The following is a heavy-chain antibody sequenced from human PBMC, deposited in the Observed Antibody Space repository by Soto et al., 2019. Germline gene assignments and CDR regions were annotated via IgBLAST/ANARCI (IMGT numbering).Heavy chain of an antibody. CDR1: GGSISSYY. CDR3: ARHSGGPVEYYYYYMDV. Sequence: SETLSLTCTVSGGSISSYYWSWIRQPPGKGLEWIGYIYYSGSTNYNPSLKSRVTISVDTSKNQFSLKLSSVNAADTAVYYCARHSGGPVEYYYYYMDVWGKGTTVTVSS. D-gene: IGHD1-26*01. V-gene: IGHV4-59*08. CDR2: IYYSGST. J-gene: IGHJ6*03.